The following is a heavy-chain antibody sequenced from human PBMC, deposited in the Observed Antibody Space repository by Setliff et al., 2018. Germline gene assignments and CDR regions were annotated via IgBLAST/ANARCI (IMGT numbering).Heavy chain of an antibody. CDR2: VDHSGNT. D-gene: IGHD3-22*01. J-gene: IGHJ4*02. CDR3: ARRDSTGYYGYSFDF. V-gene: IGHV4-39*01. Sequence: PSETLSLTCTVSGDSISRSTYYWGWIRQSPGKGLDWIGTVDHSGNTFYNPSLKSRVTISVAPSKSQVSLKLTSVSAADTAVYYCARRDSTGYYGYSFDFWGQGTLVTVSS. CDR1: GDSISRSTYY.